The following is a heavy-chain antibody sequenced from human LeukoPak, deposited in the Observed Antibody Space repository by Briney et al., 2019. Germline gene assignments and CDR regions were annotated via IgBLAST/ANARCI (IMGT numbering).Heavy chain of an antibody. CDR2: INSDGSST. CDR3: VQVPSSVPYYYYDMDV. D-gene: IGHD6-13*01. CDR1: GFTFSSYW. Sequence: PGGSLRLSCAASGFTFSSYWMHWVRQAPGKGLVWVSRINSDGSSTSYADSVKGRFTISRDNAKNTLYLQMSSLSTEDTAVYYCVQVPSSVPYYYYDMDVWGQGTTVTVSS. V-gene: IGHV3-74*01. J-gene: IGHJ6*02.